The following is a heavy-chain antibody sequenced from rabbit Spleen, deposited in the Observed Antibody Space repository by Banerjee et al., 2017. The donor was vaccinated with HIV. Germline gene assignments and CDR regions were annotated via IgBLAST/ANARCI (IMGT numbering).Heavy chain of an antibody. Sequence: QSLEESGGDLVKPGASLTLTCKASGFTISSTYWICWVRQAPGKGLEWIACIDDVDGSTYYASWAKGRFTISKTSSTTVTLQMTSLTVADTATYFCARDTGTSFSSYGMDLWGQGTLVTVS. CDR1: GFTISSTYW. CDR3: ARDTGTSFSSYGMDL. CDR2: IDDVDGST. J-gene: IGHJ6*01. V-gene: IGHV1S40*01. D-gene: IGHD7-1*01.